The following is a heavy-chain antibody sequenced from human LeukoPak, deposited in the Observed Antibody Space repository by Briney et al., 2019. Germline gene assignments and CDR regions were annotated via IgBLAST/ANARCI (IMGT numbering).Heavy chain of an antibody. D-gene: IGHD3-9*01. CDR3: ARDPGYYDILTGSTSYYYYYGMDV. J-gene: IGHJ6*02. V-gene: IGHV3-23*01. CDR2: ISGSGGST. Sequence: GGSLRLSCAASGFTFSSYAMSWVRQAPGKGLEWVSAISGSGGSTYYADSVKGRFTISRDNSKNTLYLQMNSLRAEDTAVYYCARDPGYYDILTGSTSYYYYYGMDVWGQGTTVTVSS. CDR1: GFTFSSYA.